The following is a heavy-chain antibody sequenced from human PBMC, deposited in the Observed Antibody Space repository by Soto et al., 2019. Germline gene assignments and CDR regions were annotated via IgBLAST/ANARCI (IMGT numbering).Heavy chain of an antibody. V-gene: IGHV3-74*01. Sequence: PGGSPRLSCAASGFTFSSYWMHWVRQAPGKGLVWVSRINSDGSSTSYADSVKGRFTISRDNAKNTLYLQMNSLRAEDTAVYYCARFRYDSSGYPPYGMDVWGQGTTVTVSS. CDR1: GFTFSSYW. D-gene: IGHD3-22*01. CDR2: INSDGSST. CDR3: ARFRYDSSGYPPYGMDV. J-gene: IGHJ6*02.